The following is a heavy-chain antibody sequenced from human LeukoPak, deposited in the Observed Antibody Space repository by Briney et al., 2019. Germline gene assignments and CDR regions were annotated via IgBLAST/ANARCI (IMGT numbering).Heavy chain of an antibody. D-gene: IGHD2-8*01. CDR1: GFIFSSYS. J-gene: IGHJ4*02. V-gene: IGHV3-23*01. Sequence: GGSLRLSCAASGFIFSSYSMSWVRQAPGKGLEWVSAIGVSGGNTYYADSVKGRFTVSRDNSKNTLFLQMDSLRAEDTGVYYCGNNGRAAFSDYWGQGTLVTVSS. CDR2: IGVSGGNT. CDR3: GNNGRAAFSDY.